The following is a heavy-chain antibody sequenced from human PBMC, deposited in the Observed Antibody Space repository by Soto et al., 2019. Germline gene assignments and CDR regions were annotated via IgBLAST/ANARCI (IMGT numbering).Heavy chain of an antibody. V-gene: IGHV4-31*03. CDR1: GGSISSGGYY. CDR3: AREPSTESNLMFDY. J-gene: IGHJ4*02. Sequence: SETLSLTCTVSGGSISSGGYYWSWIRQHPGKGLEWIGYIYYSGSTYYNPSLKSRVTISVDTSKNQFSLKLSSVTAADTAVYYCAREPSTESNLMFDYWGQGTLVTVSS. CDR2: IYYSGST. D-gene: IGHD3-16*01.